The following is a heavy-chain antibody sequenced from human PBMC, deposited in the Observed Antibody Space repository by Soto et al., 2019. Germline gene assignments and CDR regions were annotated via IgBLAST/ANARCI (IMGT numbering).Heavy chain of an antibody. CDR2: ISAYNGNT. J-gene: IGHJ6*02. V-gene: IGHV1-18*01. Sequence: ASVKVSCKASGYTFTSYGISWVRQAPGQGLEWMGWISAYNGNTNYAQKLQVRVTMTTDTSTSTAYMELRSLRSDDTAVYYCARATLLGYCSGGSCYSDYYYGMDVWGQGTTVTVSS. D-gene: IGHD2-15*01. CDR3: ARATLLGYCSGGSCYSDYYYGMDV. CDR1: GYTFTSYG.